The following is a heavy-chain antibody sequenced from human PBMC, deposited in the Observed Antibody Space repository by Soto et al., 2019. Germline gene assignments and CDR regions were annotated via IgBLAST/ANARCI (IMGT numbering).Heavy chain of an antibody. CDR1: GFPFNNAW. CDR3: TPDLLRGTDGTTCR. D-gene: IGHD1-1*01. Sequence: EVQLVESGGGLVKPGESLRLSCAASGFPFNNAWMNWVRHTPGKGLEWVGRIISRADGGTTDYAAPVKGRFTISRDDSKNTLYLHMNRLEAEDTELYYCTPDLLRGTDGTTCRWGQGTMVTVYS. V-gene: IGHV3-15*07. CDR2: IISRADGGTT. J-gene: IGHJ4*02.